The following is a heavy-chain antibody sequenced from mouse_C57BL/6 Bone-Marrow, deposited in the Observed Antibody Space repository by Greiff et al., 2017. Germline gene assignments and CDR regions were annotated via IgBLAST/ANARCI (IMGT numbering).Heavy chain of an antibody. Sequence: QVQLQQPGAELVKPGASVKLSCKASGYTFTSYWMHWVKQRPGQGLEWIGMIHPNSGSTNYNEKFKSKATLTVDKSSSTAYMQLSSLTSEDSAVXDGARGGGNPYYFDYWGQGTTLTVSS. CDR3: ARGGGNPYYFDY. CDR1: GYTFTSYW. J-gene: IGHJ2*01. V-gene: IGHV1-64*01. D-gene: IGHD1-1*02. CDR2: IHPNSGST.